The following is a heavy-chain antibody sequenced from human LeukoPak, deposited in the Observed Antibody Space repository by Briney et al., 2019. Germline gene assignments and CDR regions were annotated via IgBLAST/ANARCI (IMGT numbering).Heavy chain of an antibody. D-gene: IGHD3-22*01. CDR3: AAAYYYDSSGTFEGLGYFDY. CDR2: IYYSGST. Sequence: SETLSLTCTVSGGSISSGVYYWSWIRQHPGKGLEWIGYIYYSGSTYYNPSLKSRVTISVDTSKNQFSLKLSSVTAADTAVYYCAAAYYYDSSGTFEGLGYFDYWGQGTLVTVSS. J-gene: IGHJ4*02. CDR1: GGSISSGVYY. V-gene: IGHV4-31*03.